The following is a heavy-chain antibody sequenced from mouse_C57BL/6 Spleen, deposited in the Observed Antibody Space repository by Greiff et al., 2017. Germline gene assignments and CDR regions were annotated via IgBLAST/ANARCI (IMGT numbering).Heavy chain of an antibody. Sequence: EVKVVESGGGLVRPGGSLKLSCAASGFTFSSDAMSWVRQTPEKRLEWVASISDGGSYTYSSYNVKGRFTISRDNAKNNLYLQMSHLKSEDTAMYYCARLGGNYWYFDVWGTGTTVTVSS. J-gene: IGHJ1*03. D-gene: IGHD2-1*01. CDR3: ARLGGNYWYFDV. CDR2: ISDGGSYT. CDR1: GFTFSSDA. V-gene: IGHV5-4*03.